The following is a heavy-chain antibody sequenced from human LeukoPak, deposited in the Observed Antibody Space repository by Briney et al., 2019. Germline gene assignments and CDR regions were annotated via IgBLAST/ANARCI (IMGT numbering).Heavy chain of an antibody. Sequence: GASVKVSCKASGYTFTSYGISWMRQAPGQGLEWMGWISAFNGNTNYAQKLQGRVTMTTDTSTSTAYMELRSLRSDDTAVYYCARDNLYYDFWSGYSNWGQGTLVTVSS. CDR1: GYTFTSYG. CDR3: ARDNLYYDFWSGYSN. CDR2: ISAFNGNT. V-gene: IGHV1-18*01. D-gene: IGHD3-3*01. J-gene: IGHJ4*02.